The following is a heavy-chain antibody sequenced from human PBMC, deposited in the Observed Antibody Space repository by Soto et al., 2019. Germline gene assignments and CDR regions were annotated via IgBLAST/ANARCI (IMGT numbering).Heavy chain of an antibody. V-gene: IGHV3-30-3*01. CDR3: ARAVMTTVTTLDY. J-gene: IGHJ4*02. CDR1: GFTFSSYA. CDR2: ISYDGSNK. Sequence: PVGSLRLSCAASGFTFSSYAMHWVRQAPGKGLEWVAVISYDGSNKYYADSVKGRFTISRDNSKNTLYLQMNSLRAEDTAVYYCARAVMTTVTTLDYWGQGTLVTVSS. D-gene: IGHD4-17*01.